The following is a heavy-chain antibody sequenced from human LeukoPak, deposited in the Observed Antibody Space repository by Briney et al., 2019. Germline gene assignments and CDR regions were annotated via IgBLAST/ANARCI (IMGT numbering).Heavy chain of an antibody. Sequence: PRRSLRLSRAASGFILDDYEMHWVRRAPGPGLECVSGLRWNSGSIVYADSVKGRFTISRDNAKNSLYLQMNSLRAEDTALYYCAKAGAAGDYYYYYMDVWGKGTTVTVSS. V-gene: IGHV3-9*01. CDR2: LRWNSGSI. CDR1: GFILDDYE. J-gene: IGHJ6*03. D-gene: IGHD6-13*01. CDR3: AKAGAAGDYYYYYMDV.